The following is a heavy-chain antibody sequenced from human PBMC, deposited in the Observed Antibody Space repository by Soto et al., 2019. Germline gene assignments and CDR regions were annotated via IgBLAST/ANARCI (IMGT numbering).Heavy chain of an antibody. V-gene: IGHV3-21*01. CDR1: GFTFTTFG. D-gene: IGHD5-18*01. Sequence: GGSLRLSCAASGFTFTTFGMNWVRQAPGKGLDWVSSISTSSGYIYYADSVRGRVTVSRDNAKNSLYLQMNSLRAEDTAVYYCVRDSYGYSYVGDYWGQGTLVTVSS. CDR3: VRDSYGYSYVGDY. CDR2: ISTSSGYI. J-gene: IGHJ4*02.